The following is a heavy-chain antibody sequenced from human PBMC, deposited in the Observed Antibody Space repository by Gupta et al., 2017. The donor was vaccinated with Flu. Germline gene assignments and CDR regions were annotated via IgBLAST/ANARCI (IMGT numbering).Heavy chain of an antibody. D-gene: IGHD5-18*01. V-gene: IGHV4-34*01. J-gene: IGHJ5*02. CDR3: ARVVRIQLWLGVRFDP. CDR2: INHSGST. Sequence: QVQLQQWGAGLLKPSETLSLTCAVYGGSFSGYYWSWIRQPPGKGLEWIGEINHSGSTNYNPSLKSRVTISVDTSKNQFSLKLSSVTAADTAVYYCARVVRIQLWLGVRFDPWGQGTLVTVSS. CDR1: GGSFSGYY.